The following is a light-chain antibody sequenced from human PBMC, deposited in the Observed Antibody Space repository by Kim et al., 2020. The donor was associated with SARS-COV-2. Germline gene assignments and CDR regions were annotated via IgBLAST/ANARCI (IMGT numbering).Light chain of an antibody. J-gene: IGLJ3*02. CDR1: AVPKQY. CDR3: QSADSSDTFWV. Sequence: SYELTQPPSVSLSPGQTARITCSGDAVPKQYAYWFQQKPGQAPVLVIYKDTERPSGIPERFSGSTSGTTVTLTISGVQAEDEADYYCQSADSSDTFWVFGGGTQLTVL. CDR2: KDT. V-gene: IGLV3-25*03.